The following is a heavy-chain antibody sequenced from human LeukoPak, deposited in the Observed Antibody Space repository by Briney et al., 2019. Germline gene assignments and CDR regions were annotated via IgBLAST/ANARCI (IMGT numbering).Heavy chain of an antibody. Sequence: PGGSLRLSCAASGFTFSSYWMSWVRQAPGKGLEWVSYISSSGSTIYYADSVKGRFTISRDNAKNSLYLQMNSLRAEDTAVYYCARDVQYFDWGTFARDAFDIWGQGTMVTVSS. CDR3: ARDVQYFDWGTFARDAFDI. D-gene: IGHD3-9*01. CDR1: GFTFSSYW. V-gene: IGHV3-48*04. J-gene: IGHJ3*02. CDR2: ISSSGSTI.